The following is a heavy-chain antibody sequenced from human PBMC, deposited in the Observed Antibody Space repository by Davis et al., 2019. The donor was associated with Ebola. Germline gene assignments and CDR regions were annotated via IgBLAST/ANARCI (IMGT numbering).Heavy chain of an antibody. CDR1: GFTFSRYW. CDR3: ACLHGSGSYFDY. J-gene: IGHJ4*02. Sequence: GSLRLSCAASGFTFSRYWMSWVRQPPGKGLEWIGEIKHSGDTNYNPSLKSRVIISVDTSKSQFSLELSSVTAADTALYYCACLHGSGSYFDYWGQGTLVTVSS. V-gene: IGHV4-34*08. CDR2: IKHSGDT. D-gene: IGHD3-10*01.